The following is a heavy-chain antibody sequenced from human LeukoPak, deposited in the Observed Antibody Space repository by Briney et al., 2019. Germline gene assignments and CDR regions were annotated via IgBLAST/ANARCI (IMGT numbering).Heavy chain of an antibody. CDR2: ISSSGCYT. Sequence: NPVGSLRLSCAADGFTFSDYYMSWIRQAPGKGLEWISYISSSGCYTNYADSVKGRFTISRDNAKNTLYLQMNSLRAEDTAVYYCARDIDTRGWYEWPDYWGQGTLVTVSS. V-gene: IGHV3-11*06. D-gene: IGHD6-19*01. J-gene: IGHJ4*02. CDR1: GFTFSDYY. CDR3: ARDIDTRGWYEWPDY.